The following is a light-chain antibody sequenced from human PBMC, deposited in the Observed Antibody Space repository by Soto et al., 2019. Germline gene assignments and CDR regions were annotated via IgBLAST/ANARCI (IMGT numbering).Light chain of an antibody. CDR1: QGVNKC. J-gene: IGKJ3*01. CDR2: DAS. Sequence: GLTESPATVSGSPEESATRSCRASQGVNKCLAWFQQKPGQAPRLLIYDASNRATGIPARFSGSVSGTDGTITISSLEPEDGAVYYCQQRSSWTFTFGPGTKVDIK. V-gene: IGKV3D-11*01. CDR3: QQRSSWTFT.